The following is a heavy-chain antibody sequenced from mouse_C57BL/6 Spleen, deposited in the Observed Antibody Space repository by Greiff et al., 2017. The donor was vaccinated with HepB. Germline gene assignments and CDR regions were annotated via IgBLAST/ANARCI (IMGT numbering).Heavy chain of an antibody. CDR2: IYPGNSDT. D-gene: IGHD1-1*01. V-gene: IGHV1-5*01. Sequence: VQLQQSGTVLARPGASVKMSCKTSGYTFTSYWMHWVNQRPGQGLEWIGAIYPGNSDTSYNQKFKGKAKLTAVTSASTAYMELSSLTDEDSAVYYCTNSGSSPFDYWGQGTTLTVSS. CDR1: GYTFTSYW. CDR3: TNSGSSPFDY. J-gene: IGHJ2*01.